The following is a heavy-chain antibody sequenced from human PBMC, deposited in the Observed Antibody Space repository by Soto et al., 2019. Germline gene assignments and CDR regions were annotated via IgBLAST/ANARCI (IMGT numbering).Heavy chain of an antibody. CDR1: GGTFSSYA. V-gene: IGHV1-69*06. J-gene: IGHJ3*02. CDR2: IIPIFGTA. D-gene: IGHD2-21*02. CDR3: ASPGRIVVVTAGAFDI. Sequence: SVKVSFKASGGTFSSYAISWLRQAPGQGLEWMGGIIPIFGTANYAQKFQGRVTITADKSTSTAYMELSSLRSEDTAVYYCASPGRIVVVTAGAFDIWGQGTMVTVSS.